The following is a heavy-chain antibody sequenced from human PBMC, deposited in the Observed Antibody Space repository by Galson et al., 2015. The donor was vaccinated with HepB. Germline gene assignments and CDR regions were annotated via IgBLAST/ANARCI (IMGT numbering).Heavy chain of an antibody. V-gene: IGHV3-48*04. D-gene: IGHD4-11*01. CDR3: ARDETTVTHNWFDP. J-gene: IGHJ5*02. Sequence: SLRLSCAGSGFTFRGSAIHWVRQAPGKGLEWVSYISSSSSTIYYADSVKGRFTISRDNAKNSLYLQMNSLRAEDTAVYYCARDETTVTHNWFDPWGQGTLVTVSS. CDR1: GFTFRGSA. CDR2: ISSSSSTI.